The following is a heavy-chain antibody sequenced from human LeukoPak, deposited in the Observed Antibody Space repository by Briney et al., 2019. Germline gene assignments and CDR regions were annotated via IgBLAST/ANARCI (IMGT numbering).Heavy chain of an antibody. D-gene: IGHD4-11*01. V-gene: IGHV4-38-2*01. Sequence: SETLSLTCAVSGYSISSGYYWGWIRQPPGKGLEWIGSIYHSGSTYYNPSLKSRVTISVDTSKNQFSLKLSSVTAADTAVYYCARLGYDYLLYYYMDVWGKGTTVTASS. CDR1: GYSISSGYY. CDR3: ARLGYDYLLYYYMDV. CDR2: IYHSGST. J-gene: IGHJ6*03.